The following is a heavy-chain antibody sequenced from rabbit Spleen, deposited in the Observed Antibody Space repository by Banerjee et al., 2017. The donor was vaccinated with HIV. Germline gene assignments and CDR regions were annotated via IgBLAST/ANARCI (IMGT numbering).Heavy chain of an antibody. V-gene: IGHV1S45*01. CDR2: INAATGKP. CDR3: ARDLVAVIGWNFNL. D-gene: IGHD1-1*01. CDR1: GFSFSDRDV. Sequence: QEQLVESGGGLVKPEGSLTLACKASGFSFSDRDVMGWVRQAPGKGLEWIACINAATGKPVYATWARGRFTISRTSSTTVTLRMPSLTAADRATYFCARDLVAVIGWNFNLWGPGTLVTVS. J-gene: IGHJ4*01.